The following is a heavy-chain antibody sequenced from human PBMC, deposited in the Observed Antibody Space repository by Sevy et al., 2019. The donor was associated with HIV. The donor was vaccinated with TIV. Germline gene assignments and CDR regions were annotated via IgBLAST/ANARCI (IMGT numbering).Heavy chain of an antibody. CDR1: GYSISSGYY. Sequence: SETLSLTCAVSGYSISSGYYWGWIRQPPGKGLEWIGSIYHSGSTYYNPSLKSRVTISVDTSKNQFSLKLSSVTAADTAVYYCARGYEGQNGWANYYYYMDVWGKGTTVTVSS. V-gene: IGHV4-38-2*01. D-gene: IGHD6-19*01. CDR2: IYHSGST. J-gene: IGHJ6*03. CDR3: ARGYEGQNGWANYYYYMDV.